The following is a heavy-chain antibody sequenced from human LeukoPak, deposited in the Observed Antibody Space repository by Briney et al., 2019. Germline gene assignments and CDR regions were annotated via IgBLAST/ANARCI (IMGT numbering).Heavy chain of an antibody. CDR1: GYSFTSYW. CDR2: IYPGDSDT. Sequence: GESLKISCKGSGYSFTSYWIGWVRQMPGKGLEWMGIIYPGDSDTRYSPSFQGQVTISADKSISTAYLQWSSLKASDTAMYYRARAERITIFGVVINDDAFDIWGQGTMVTVSS. CDR3: ARAERITIFGVVINDDAFDI. D-gene: IGHD3-3*01. V-gene: IGHV5-51*01. J-gene: IGHJ3*02.